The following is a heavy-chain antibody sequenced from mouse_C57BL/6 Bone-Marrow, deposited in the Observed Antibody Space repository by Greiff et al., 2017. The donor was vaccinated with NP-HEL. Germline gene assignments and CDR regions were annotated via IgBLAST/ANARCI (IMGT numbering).Heavy chain of an antibody. J-gene: IGHJ3*01. D-gene: IGHD3-2*02. CDR2: IYPRSGNT. CDR3: ARATQGFAY. CDR1: GYTFTSYG. Sequence: LEESGAELARPGASVKLSCKASGYTFTSYGISWVKQRTGQGLEWIGEIYPRSGNTYYNEKFKGKATLTADKSSSTAYMELRSLTSEDSAVYFCARATQGFAYWGQGTLVTVSA. V-gene: IGHV1-81*01.